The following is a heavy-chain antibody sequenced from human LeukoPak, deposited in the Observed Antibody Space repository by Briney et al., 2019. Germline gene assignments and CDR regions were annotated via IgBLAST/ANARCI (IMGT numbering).Heavy chain of an antibody. CDR2: LSYDERSK. CDR3: AGYSGFDDGGDY. Sequence: PGGSLRLSCAASGFTFSRFGMHWVRQAPGKGLEWVAELSYDERSKNYIESVKGRFTIARDNSKNTLYLQMDSLRPEDTAIYYCAGYSGFDDGGDYWGQGTLVTVSS. V-gene: IGHV3-30*03. J-gene: IGHJ4*02. CDR1: GFTFSRFG. D-gene: IGHD5-12*01.